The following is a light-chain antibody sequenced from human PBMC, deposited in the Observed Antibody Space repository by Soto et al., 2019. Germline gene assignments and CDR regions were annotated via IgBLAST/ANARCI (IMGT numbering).Light chain of an antibody. CDR1: SSDIGSYNL. CDR3: SSYAGKNSRV. J-gene: IGLJ2*01. V-gene: IGLV2-23*01. Sequence: QSALTQPASVSGSPGQSLTISCTATSSDIGSYNLVSWYQQLPGKAPQVIIYADDRRPSGISTRFSGSKSGNTASLTISALQAEHEAHHSCSSYAGKNSRVFGGGTK. CDR2: ADD.